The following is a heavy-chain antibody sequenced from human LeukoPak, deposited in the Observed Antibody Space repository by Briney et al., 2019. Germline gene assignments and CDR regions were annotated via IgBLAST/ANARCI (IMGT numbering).Heavy chain of an antibody. CDR3: ARVLNFSRGTVTPLSNWYFDL. D-gene: IGHD4-17*01. CDR1: GFTFSSYD. Sequence: GGPLRLSCAASGFTFSSYDMHWVRQATGKGLEWVSAICSAGDTYYPDSVKGRVTISRENARNSFSLQMSSLRAGDTAVYYCARVLNFSRGTVTPLSNWYFDLWGRGTLVTVS. J-gene: IGHJ2*01. V-gene: IGHV3-13*04. CDR2: ICSAGDT.